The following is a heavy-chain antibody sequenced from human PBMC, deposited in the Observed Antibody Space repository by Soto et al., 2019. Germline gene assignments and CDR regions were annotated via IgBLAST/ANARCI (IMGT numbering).Heavy chain of an antibody. CDR1: GGTFSSYA. Sequence: GASVKVSCKAPGGTFSSYAISWVRQAPGQGLEWMGGIIPIFGTANYAQKFQGRVTITADKSTSTAYMELSSLRSEDTAVYYCARYQQEEASYYYYGMDVWGQGTTVTVSS. J-gene: IGHJ6*02. V-gene: IGHV1-69*06. D-gene: IGHD2-2*01. CDR3: ARYQQEEASYYYYGMDV. CDR2: IIPIFGTA.